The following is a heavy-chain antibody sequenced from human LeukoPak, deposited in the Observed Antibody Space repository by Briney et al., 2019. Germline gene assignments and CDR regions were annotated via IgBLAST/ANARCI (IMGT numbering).Heavy chain of an antibody. J-gene: IGHJ4*02. CDR1: GGSFSGYY. V-gene: IGHV4-34*01. CDR3: ARASYPSSSWYGPFDY. Sequence: SETLSLTCAVYGGSFSGYYWSGIRQPPGKGLEWIGEINHSGSTNYNPSLKRRVTISVDTSKNQFSLKLSSVTAADTAVYYCARASYPSSSWYGPFDYWGQGTLVTVSS. D-gene: IGHD6-13*01. CDR2: INHSGST.